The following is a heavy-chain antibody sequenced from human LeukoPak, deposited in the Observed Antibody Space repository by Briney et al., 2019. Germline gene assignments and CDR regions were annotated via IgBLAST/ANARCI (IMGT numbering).Heavy chain of an antibody. CDR3: ATAGPSGSGSYFAYYYYYYMDV. D-gene: IGHD3-10*01. CDR1: GFTFSSYA. CDR2: ISGSGGST. J-gene: IGHJ6*03. V-gene: IGHV3-23*01. Sequence: PGGSLRLSCAASGFTFSSYAMSWVRQAPGKGLEWVSAISGSGGSTYYADSVKGRFTISRDNSKNTLYLQMNSLRSEDTAVYYCATAGPSGSGSYFAYYYYYYMDVWGKGTTVTVSS.